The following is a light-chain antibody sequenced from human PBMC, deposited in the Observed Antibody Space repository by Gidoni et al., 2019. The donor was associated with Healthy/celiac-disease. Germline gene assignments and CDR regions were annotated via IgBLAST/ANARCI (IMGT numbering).Light chain of an antibody. Sequence: QTALTQPASVSRSPGPSITISCTGTSSDVGSYNLVSWYQQHPGKAPKLMIYEVSKRPSGVSNRFSGSKSGNTASLTISGLQAEDEADYYCCSYAGSSTLVFGGGTKLTVL. CDR1: SSDVGSYNL. V-gene: IGLV2-23*02. CDR2: EVS. J-gene: IGLJ2*01. CDR3: CSYAGSSTLV.